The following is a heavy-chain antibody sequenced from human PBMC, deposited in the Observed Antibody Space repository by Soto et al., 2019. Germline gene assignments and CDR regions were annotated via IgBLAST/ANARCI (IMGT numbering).Heavy chain of an antibody. Sequence: QVQLVESGGGVVQPGRSLRLSCAASGFTFSSYPMDWVRQAPGKGLEWVAVISYDGTNEHYADTVKVRFTISRDNSKNTLYLQMNSLRAEDTAVYYCARPCLYRGNPHYYYYGMDFWGQGTTVTVSS. J-gene: IGHJ6*02. CDR1: GFTFSSYP. CDR3: ARPCLYRGNPHYYYYGMDF. D-gene: IGHD3-16*02. CDR2: ISYDGTNE. V-gene: IGHV3-30-3*01.